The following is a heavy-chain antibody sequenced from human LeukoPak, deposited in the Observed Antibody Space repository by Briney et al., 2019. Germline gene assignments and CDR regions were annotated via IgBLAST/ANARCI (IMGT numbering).Heavy chain of an antibody. D-gene: IGHD3-9*01. Sequence: PSETLSLTCTVSGGSISSSSYYWGWIRQPPGKGLEWIGSIYYSGSTYYNPSLKSRVTISVDTSKNQFSLKLSSVTAADTAVYYCAREVRALRYFDSPVFDPWGQGTLVTVSS. V-gene: IGHV4-39*07. CDR3: AREVRALRYFDSPVFDP. CDR1: GGSISSSSYY. CDR2: IYYSGST. J-gene: IGHJ5*02.